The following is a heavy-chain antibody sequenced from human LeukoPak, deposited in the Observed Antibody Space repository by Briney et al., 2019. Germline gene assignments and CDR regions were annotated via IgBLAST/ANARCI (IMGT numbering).Heavy chain of an antibody. J-gene: IGHJ3*02. D-gene: IGHD6-19*01. CDR3: AREGKGSSDRYPIARAFDI. Sequence: SETLSLTCTVSGYSISSGYYWGWIRQPPGKGLEWIGSIYHSGSTYYNPSLKSRVTISVDTSKNQFSLKLSSVTAADTAVYYCAREGKGSSDRYPIARAFDIWGQGTMVTVSS. CDR2: IYHSGST. CDR1: GYSISSGYY. V-gene: IGHV4-38-2*02.